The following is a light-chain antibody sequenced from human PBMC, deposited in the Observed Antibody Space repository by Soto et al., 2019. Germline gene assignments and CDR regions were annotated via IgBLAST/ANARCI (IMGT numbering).Light chain of an antibody. Sequence: QSVVTQPPSASGTPGQRVTISCSGSSSNIGSNAVNWYQQLPGTAPKLLIYSNDQRPSGVPDRFSGSTSGTSASLAISGLQSEDEADYYCAAWDDSLNGVVFGRGTKLTVL. V-gene: IGLV1-44*01. CDR2: SND. CDR1: SSNIGSNA. J-gene: IGLJ2*01. CDR3: AAWDDSLNGVV.